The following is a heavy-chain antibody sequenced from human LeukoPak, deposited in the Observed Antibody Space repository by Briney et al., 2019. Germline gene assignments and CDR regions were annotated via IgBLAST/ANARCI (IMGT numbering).Heavy chain of an antibody. Sequence: ASVKVSCKASGGTFSSYAISWVRQAPGQGLEWMGRIIPILGIANYAQKFQGRVTITADKSTSTAYMELSSLRSEDTAVYYCARAPTIYCTNGVCHKGTYFDYWGQGTLVTVSS. CDR2: IIPILGIA. CDR1: GGTFSSYA. CDR3: ARAPTIYCTNGVCHKGTYFDY. J-gene: IGHJ4*02. D-gene: IGHD2-8*01. V-gene: IGHV1-69*04.